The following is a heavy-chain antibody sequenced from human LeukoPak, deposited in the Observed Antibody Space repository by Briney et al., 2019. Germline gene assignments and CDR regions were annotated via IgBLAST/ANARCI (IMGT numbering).Heavy chain of an antibody. CDR2: IYTSGST. CDR3: ARDRRITMVRGVIIKSYYFDN. V-gene: IGHV4-61*02. Sequence: PSQTLSLTCTVSGGSISSGSYYWSWIRQPAGKGLEWIGRIYTSGSTNYNPSLKSRVTISVDTSKNQFSLKLSSVTAADTAVYYCARDRRITMVRGVIIKSYYFDNWGQGTLVTVSS. D-gene: IGHD3-10*01. J-gene: IGHJ4*02. CDR1: GGSISSGSYY.